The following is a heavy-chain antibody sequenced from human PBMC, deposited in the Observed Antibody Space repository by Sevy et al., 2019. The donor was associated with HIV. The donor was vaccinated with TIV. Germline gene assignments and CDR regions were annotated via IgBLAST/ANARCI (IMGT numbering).Heavy chain of an antibody. CDR3: ARLRWDLVVVPGATPGCYFDS. J-gene: IGHJ4*02. CDR1: GDSINTYY. V-gene: IGHV4-59*08. D-gene: IGHD2-2*02. CDR2: VSHSGNT. Sequence: SETLSLTCTVSGDSINTYYWSWIRQPPGKGLEWIGYVSHSGNTNYNPSLKSRVSMSVDTSTNQFSLKVKSVTASDTAVYYCARLRWDLVVVPGATPGCYFDSWGQLTLVTVSS.